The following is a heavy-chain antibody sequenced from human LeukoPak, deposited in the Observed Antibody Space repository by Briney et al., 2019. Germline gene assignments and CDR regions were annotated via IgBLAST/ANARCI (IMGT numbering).Heavy chain of an antibody. CDR1: GFTFTAYL. CDR3: VRESEYYFDHSASFDY. Sequence: PGGSLRLSCAASGFTFTAYLIHWVRQAPGKGLEGVAVMSSDGNAMFYADSVKGRFTISRDNSKNTLHLQMNSLRAEDTAVYYCVRESEYYFDHSASFDYWGQGTLVTVSS. CDR2: MSSDGNAM. D-gene: IGHD3-22*01. J-gene: IGHJ4*02. V-gene: IGHV3-30-3*01.